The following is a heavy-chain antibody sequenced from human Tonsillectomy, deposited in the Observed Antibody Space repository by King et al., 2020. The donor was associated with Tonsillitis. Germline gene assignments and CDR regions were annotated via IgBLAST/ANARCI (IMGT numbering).Heavy chain of an antibody. CDR2: MNPNSGNT. Sequence: VQLVESGAEVKKPGASVKVSCRASGYTFTSYDINWVRQATGQGLEWMGWMNPNSGNTGYAQKFQGRVTMTRNTSITTAYMELSSLRSEDTAVYYCARTIFRHFDFDPWGQGTLVTVSS. V-gene: IGHV1-8*01. J-gene: IGHJ5*02. D-gene: IGHD3-9*01. CDR3: ARTIFRHFDFDP. CDR1: GYTFTSYD.